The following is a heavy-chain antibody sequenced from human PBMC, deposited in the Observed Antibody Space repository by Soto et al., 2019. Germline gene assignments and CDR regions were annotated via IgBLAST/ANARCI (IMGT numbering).Heavy chain of an antibody. D-gene: IGHD4-4*01. Sequence: QAQLVESGGGVVQPGTSLRLSCAASGFTISTHGMHWVRQAPGKGLEWLAKIWHDGSKKFYAESVKGRFSISKDNSKNTLYLQMSSLRAEDTAVYYCAAATTCNFHFPYWGQGTQVTVSS. J-gene: IGHJ4*02. CDR1: GFTISTHG. CDR3: AAATTCNFHFPY. CDR2: IWHDGSKK. V-gene: IGHV3-33*03.